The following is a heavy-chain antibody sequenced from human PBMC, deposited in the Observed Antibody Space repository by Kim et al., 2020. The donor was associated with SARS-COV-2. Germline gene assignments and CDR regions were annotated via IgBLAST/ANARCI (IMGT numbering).Heavy chain of an antibody. CDR2: ISSSSSYI. J-gene: IGHJ4*02. V-gene: IGHV3-21*01. Sequence: GGSLRLSCAASGFTFSSYSMNWVRQAPGKGLEWVSSISSSSSYIYYADSVKGRFTISRDNAKNSLYLQMNSLRAEDTAVYYCAIPKVSGRDGYNSAPDYWGQGTLVTVSS. D-gene: IGHD5-12*01. CDR3: AIPKVSGRDGYNSAPDY. CDR1: GFTFSSYS.